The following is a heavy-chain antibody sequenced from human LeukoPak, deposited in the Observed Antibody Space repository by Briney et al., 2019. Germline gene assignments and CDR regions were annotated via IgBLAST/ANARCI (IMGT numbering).Heavy chain of an antibody. CDR2: ISGSGGST. Sequence: PGGSLRLSCAASGFTFSSYAMSWVRQAPGKGLEWVSAISGSGGSTYYADSVKGRFTISRDNSKNTLYLQMNSLRAEDTAVYYCAKANYDILTGTIWGAFDYWGQGTLVTVSS. D-gene: IGHD3-9*01. CDR3: AKANYDILTGTIWGAFDY. J-gene: IGHJ4*02. V-gene: IGHV3-23*01. CDR1: GFTFSSYA.